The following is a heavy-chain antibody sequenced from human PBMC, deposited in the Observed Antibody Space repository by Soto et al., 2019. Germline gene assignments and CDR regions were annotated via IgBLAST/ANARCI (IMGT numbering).Heavy chain of an antibody. V-gene: IGHV3-23*01. CDR1: GFTLSNHA. Sequence: GGSLRLSCAASGFTLSNHAMTWVRQAPGKGLEWVSGISGSGTKIYYADSVKGRFTISRDNSKNTLYLQMSSLRAEDTAVYYCAKSPYNWNVFTPFQSWGQGTPVTVSS. D-gene: IGHD1-20*01. CDR3: AKSPYNWNVFTPFQS. CDR2: ISGSGTKI. J-gene: IGHJ5*02.